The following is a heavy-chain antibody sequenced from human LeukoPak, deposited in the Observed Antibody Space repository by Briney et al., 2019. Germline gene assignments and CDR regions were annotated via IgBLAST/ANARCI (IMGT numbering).Heavy chain of an antibody. J-gene: IGHJ6*02. Sequence: SETLSLACTVSGGSISSSTYYWGWIRQPPGKGLEWIGSIYYSGNTYYNPSLKSRVTISVDTSKNQFSLKLSSVTAADTAVYYCKVDFWSGLLMDVWGQGTTVTVSS. CDR2: IYYSGNT. CDR3: KVDFWSGLLMDV. CDR1: GGSISSSTYY. V-gene: IGHV4-39*01. D-gene: IGHD3-3*01.